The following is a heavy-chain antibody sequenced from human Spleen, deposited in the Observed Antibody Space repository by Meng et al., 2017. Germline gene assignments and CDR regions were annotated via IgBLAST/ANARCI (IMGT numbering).Heavy chain of an antibody. CDR1: GDSMSDYY. D-gene: IGHD5-18*01. J-gene: IGHJ6*02. CDR2: IYESGST. CDR3: ARGGGYSYGYGMDV. Sequence: GSLRLSCTVSGDSMSDYYWSWVRQPPGKGLEWMGYIYESGSTNYDPSLKSRLTISVDTSNNEFSLKLTSVTAADTAVYYCARGGGYSYGYGMDVWGQGTTVTVSS. V-gene: IGHV4-59*01.